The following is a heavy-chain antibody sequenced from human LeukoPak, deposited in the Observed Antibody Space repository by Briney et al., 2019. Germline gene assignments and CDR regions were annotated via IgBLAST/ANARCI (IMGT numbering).Heavy chain of an antibody. CDR3: ASLGRAYYYYGMDV. Sequence: GGSLRLSCAASGFTFSSYAMSWVRQAPGKGLEWVSVIYSGGSTYYADSVKGRFTISRDNSKNTLYLQMNSLRAEDTAVYYCASLGRAYYYYGMDVWGQGTTVTVSS. CDR2: IYSGGST. J-gene: IGHJ6*02. D-gene: IGHD2-15*01. V-gene: IGHV3-66*01. CDR1: GFTFSSYA.